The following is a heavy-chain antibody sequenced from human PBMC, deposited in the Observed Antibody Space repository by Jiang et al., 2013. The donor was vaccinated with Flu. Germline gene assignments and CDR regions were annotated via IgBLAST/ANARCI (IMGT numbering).Heavy chain of an antibody. D-gene: IGHD6-13*01. J-gene: IGHJ6*02. Sequence: GAEVKKPGESLKISCQGSGYTFTNHWIAWVRQMPGKGLEWLGSIYPGDFDTEYSPSFQGQVTISADKSISTAYLQWSSVKASDTAMYYCARLAGRYSSYFGMDVWGQGTTVTVSS. CDR2: IYPGDFDT. V-gene: IGHV5-51*01. CDR1: GYTFTNHW. CDR3: ARLAGRYSSYFGMDV.